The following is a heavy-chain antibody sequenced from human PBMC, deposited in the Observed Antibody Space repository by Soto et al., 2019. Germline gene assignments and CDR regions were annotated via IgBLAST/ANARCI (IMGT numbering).Heavy chain of an antibody. CDR1: GGAFSSYA. J-gene: IGHJ4*02. Sequence: QVQLVQSGTEVREPGSSVKVSCKASGGAFSSYAISWVRQAPGQGLEWMGGVIPIFGSGYYAQKFQDRVTISADGSTTTAFMELRRLRSEDTAVYYCARGAVTMVRGVSLNHWGQGTLVTVSS. V-gene: IGHV1-69*01. D-gene: IGHD3-10*01. CDR2: VIPIFGSG. CDR3: ARGAVTMVRGVSLNH.